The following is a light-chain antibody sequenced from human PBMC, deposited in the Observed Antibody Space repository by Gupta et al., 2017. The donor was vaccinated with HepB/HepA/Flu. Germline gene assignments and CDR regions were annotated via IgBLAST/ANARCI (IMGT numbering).Light chain of an antibody. CDR3: HYRDSYNSMWV. CDR2: CKD. V-gene: IGLV3-19*01. Sequence: SSELTQDSAVPVALGQTVSITCQGDSLRTYHANWYQQKPGLAPQRVIVCKDNRLSGIEDRVLSYTTGKNASSHTNGDQAEDEAYDYCHYRDSYNSMWVFGGGTKLTVL. J-gene: IGLJ2*01. CDR1: SLRTYH.